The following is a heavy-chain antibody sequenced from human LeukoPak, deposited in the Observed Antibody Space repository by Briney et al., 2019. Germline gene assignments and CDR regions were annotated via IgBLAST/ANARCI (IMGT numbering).Heavy chain of an antibody. CDR3: ARDSSTYAGPPDY. J-gene: IGHJ4*02. CDR1: GFTFRNYG. V-gene: IGHV3-48*01. Sequence: GGSLRLSCAASGFTFRNYGMHWVRQAPGKGLEWVSYIGAAGSTIYYADSVKGRFTISRDNAKNSLFLQMNSLRAEDTAVYYCARDSSTYAGPPDYWGQGTLVTVSS. D-gene: IGHD2-2*01. CDR2: IGAAGSTI.